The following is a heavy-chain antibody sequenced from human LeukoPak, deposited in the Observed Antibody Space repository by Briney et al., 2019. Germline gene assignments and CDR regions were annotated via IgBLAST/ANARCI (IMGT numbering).Heavy chain of an antibody. D-gene: IGHD2-2*01. CDR1: GGSISSYY. CDR3: ASIGVPAAMGGYYYYYMDV. CDR2: IYYSGST. V-gene: IGHV4-59*01. J-gene: IGHJ6*03. Sequence: SETLSLTCTVSGGSISSYYWSWIRQPPGKGLEWIGYIYYSGSTNYNPSLKSRVTISVDTSKNQFSLKLSSVTAADTAVYYCASIGVPAAMGGYYYYYMDVWGKGTTVTVSS.